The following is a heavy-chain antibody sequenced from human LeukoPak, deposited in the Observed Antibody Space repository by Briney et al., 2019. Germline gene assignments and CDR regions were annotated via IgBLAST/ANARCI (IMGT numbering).Heavy chain of an antibody. Sequence: ASVKVSCKASGYTFISYGISWVRQAPGQGLEWMGWISTYNGNTNYAQKLQDRVTMTTDTSTSTAYMELRSLRSDDTAVYYCARDYDFRSTYNCFDPWGQGTLVTVSS. CDR2: ISTYNGNT. CDR3: ARDYDFRSTYNCFDP. V-gene: IGHV1-18*01. J-gene: IGHJ5*02. D-gene: IGHD3-3*01. CDR1: GYTFISYG.